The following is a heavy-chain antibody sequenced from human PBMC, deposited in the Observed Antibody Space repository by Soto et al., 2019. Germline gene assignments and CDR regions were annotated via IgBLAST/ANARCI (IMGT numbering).Heavy chain of an antibody. CDR1: GFTFSSYA. D-gene: IGHD3-10*01. CDR2: ISYDGSNK. J-gene: IGHJ4*02. Sequence: GGSLRLSCAASGFTFSSYAMHWVRQAPGKGLEWVAVISYDGSNKYYADSVKGRFTISRDNSKNTLYLQMNSLRAEDTAVYYCARESELWFGELRGHFDYWGQGTLVTVSS. V-gene: IGHV3-30-3*01. CDR3: ARESELWFGELRGHFDY.